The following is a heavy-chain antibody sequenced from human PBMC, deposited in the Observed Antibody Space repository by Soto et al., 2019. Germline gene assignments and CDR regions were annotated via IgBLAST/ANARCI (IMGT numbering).Heavy chain of an antibody. CDR2: IIPIFGTA. CDR1: GGTFSSYA. D-gene: IGHD3-10*02. CDR3: ARVVVGDLYYGRANYYYYGMDV. Sequence: GASVKVSCKASGGTFSSYAISWVRQAPGQGLEWMGGIIPIFGTANYAQKFQGRVTITADESTSTAYMELSSLRSEDTAVYYCARVVVGDLYYGRANYYYYGMDVWGQGTTVTVSS. J-gene: IGHJ6*02. V-gene: IGHV1-69*13.